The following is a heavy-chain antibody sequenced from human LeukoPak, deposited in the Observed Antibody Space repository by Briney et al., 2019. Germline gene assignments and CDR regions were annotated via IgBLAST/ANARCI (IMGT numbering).Heavy chain of an antibody. Sequence: PEPLSLTCTVSGGSISSYYWSWIRQPAGKGLEWIGRIYTSGSTNYNPSLKSRVTMSVDTSKNQFSLKLSSVTAADTAVYYCASARTTAFMDVWGKGTTVTVSS. CDR2: IYTSGST. CDR3: ASARTTAFMDV. CDR1: GGSISSYY. V-gene: IGHV4-4*07. J-gene: IGHJ6*04. D-gene: IGHD2-2*01.